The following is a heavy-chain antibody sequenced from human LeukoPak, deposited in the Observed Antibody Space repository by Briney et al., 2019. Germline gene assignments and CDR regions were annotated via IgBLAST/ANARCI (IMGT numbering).Heavy chain of an antibody. CDR1: GFTFSSYS. J-gene: IGHJ4*02. Sequence: GGSLRLSCAASGFTFSSYSMNWVRQAPGKGLEWVSYITSSGSTMYYADSVKGRFTISRDNAKNSLYLQMNSLRAEDTGVYYCARDRAGSVWYTLDYWGQGTLVTVSS. D-gene: IGHD6-19*01. V-gene: IGHV3-48*04. CDR2: ITSSGSTM. CDR3: ARDRAGSVWYTLDY.